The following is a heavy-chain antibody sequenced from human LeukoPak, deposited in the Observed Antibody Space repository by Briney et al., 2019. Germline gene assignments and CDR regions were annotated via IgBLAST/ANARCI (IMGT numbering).Heavy chain of an antibody. CDR1: GESINNNY. D-gene: IGHD2-21*01. Sequence: PSETLSLTCTVSGESINNNYWSWIRQPAGKGLEWIGRIFSSGSTLYNASLKSRVTMSVDTSKNQFFLKLSSVTAADTAVYYCARLKIPSYYYGMDVWGKGTTVTVSS. V-gene: IGHV4-4*07. CDR3: ARLKIPSYYYGMDV. CDR2: IFSSGST. J-gene: IGHJ6*04.